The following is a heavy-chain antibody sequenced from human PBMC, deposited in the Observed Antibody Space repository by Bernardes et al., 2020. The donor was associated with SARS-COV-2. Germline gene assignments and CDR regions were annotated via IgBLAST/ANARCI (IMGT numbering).Heavy chain of an antibody. J-gene: IGHJ4*02. Sequence: DTLSLTCTVSGASISTSYWTWVRQPPGKGLEWIGYIYSSGRTNYNPSLESRVTISVDTSKSQFSLKLTSVNAADTAIYYCARDVPPSIWGQGTLVTVSS. D-gene: IGHD3-10*02. CDR3: ARDVPPSI. CDR1: GASISTSY. CDR2: IYSSGRT. V-gene: IGHV4-59*01.